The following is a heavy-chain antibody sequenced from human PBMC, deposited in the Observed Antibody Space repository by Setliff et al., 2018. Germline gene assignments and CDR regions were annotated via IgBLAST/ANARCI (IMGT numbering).Heavy chain of an antibody. V-gene: IGHV3-23*01. CDR3: AKDRVPDNIWDFDS. CDR2: ILGGGGNGGRGT. J-gene: IGHJ5*01. CDR1: GYTFSTYS. D-gene: IGHD1-26*01. Sequence: GGSLRLSCVGSGYTFSTYSMVWVRQAPGKGLQWVSGILGGGGNGGRGTIYADSVRGRFTISRDNSKNTLYLHMNSLRAEDTALYYCAKDRVPDNIWDFDSWGPGTLVTVSS.